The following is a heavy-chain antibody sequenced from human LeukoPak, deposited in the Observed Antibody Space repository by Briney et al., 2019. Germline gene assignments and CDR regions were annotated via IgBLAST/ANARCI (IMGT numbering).Heavy chain of an antibody. V-gene: IGHV4-39*01. CDR2: IYYSGST. Sequence: SSETLSLTCTVSGGSISSSSYYWGWIRQPPGKGLEWIGSIYYSGSTYYNPSLKSRVTISVDTSKNQFSLKLSSVTAADTAVYYCARRNVLMVYAIDYWGQGTLVTVSS. CDR3: ARRNVLMVYAIDY. D-gene: IGHD2-8*01. CDR1: GGSISSSSYY. J-gene: IGHJ4*02.